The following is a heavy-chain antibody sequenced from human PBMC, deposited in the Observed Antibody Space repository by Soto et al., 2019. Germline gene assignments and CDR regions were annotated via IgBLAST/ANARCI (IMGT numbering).Heavy chain of an antibody. Sequence: EVQLVESGGGLVQPGGSLRLSCAVSGFTSSDHYMDWVRQAPGKGLEWVGRIRNKPNGYTTEYAASVKGRFTVSRDDSKNSMYLQMNSLKTEDTAVYYCGRLGVNGTPRWGQGTLVTVSS. V-gene: IGHV3-72*01. CDR2: IRNKPNGYTT. CDR1: GFTSSDHY. J-gene: IGHJ4*02. D-gene: IGHD1-20*01. CDR3: GRLGVNGTPR.